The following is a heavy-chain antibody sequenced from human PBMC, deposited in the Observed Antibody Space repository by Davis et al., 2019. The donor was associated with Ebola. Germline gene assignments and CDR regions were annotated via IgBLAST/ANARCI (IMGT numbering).Heavy chain of an antibody. CDR2: IYYSGST. CDR3: ARDGRYYYDSSGYYNSWYFDY. V-gene: IGHV4-39*07. J-gene: IGHJ4*02. Sequence: MPSETLSLTCTVSGGSISSSSYYWGWIRQPPGKGLEWIGSIYYSGSTYYNPSLKSRVTISVDKSKNQFSLKLSSVTAADTAVYYCARDGRYYYDSSGYYNSWYFDYWGQGTLVTVSS. D-gene: IGHD3-22*01. CDR1: GGSISSSSYY.